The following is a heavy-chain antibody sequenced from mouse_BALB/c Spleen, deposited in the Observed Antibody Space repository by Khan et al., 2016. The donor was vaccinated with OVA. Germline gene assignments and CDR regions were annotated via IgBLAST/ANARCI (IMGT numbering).Heavy chain of an antibody. D-gene: IGHD1-1*01. Sequence: EVHLVESGGDVVKPGGSLKLSCAASGFTFSTYGMSWVRQTPDKRLEWVATVSTGGHYTYYPDTVKGRFTISRDNAKDTLYLQMSSLKPEDTAIFYGARLAYFYDSEGFAYWGQGTLVTVSA. V-gene: IGHV5-6*01. CDR3: ARLAYFYDSEGFAY. CDR1: GFTFSTYG. CDR2: VSTGGHYT. J-gene: IGHJ3*01.